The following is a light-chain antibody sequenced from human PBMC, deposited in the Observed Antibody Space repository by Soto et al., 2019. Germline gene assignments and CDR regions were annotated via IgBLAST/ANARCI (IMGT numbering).Light chain of an antibody. V-gene: IGKV1-27*01. CDR1: QGVGRG. CDR3: QKYDSAPWA. J-gene: IGKJ1*01. Sequence: DIQMTQSPSSLSASVGDSVTITCRASQGVGRGLAWYQQKPGKVPTVLIYSASTLQSGVPSRFSGSGSGTDFTLTITSLQRDDVATYYCQKYDSAPWAFGQGTKVDIK. CDR2: SAS.